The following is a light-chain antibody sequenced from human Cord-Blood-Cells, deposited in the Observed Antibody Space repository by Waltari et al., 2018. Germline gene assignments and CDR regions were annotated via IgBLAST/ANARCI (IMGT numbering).Light chain of an antibody. CDR2: KAS. Sequence: DIQMTQSPSTLSASVGDRVTITGRASQSISSWLAWYQQKPGKAPKLLIYKASSLESGVPSSFSGSDSGTEFTLTISSRQPDDFATYYCQQYNSYSWTFGQGTKVEIK. J-gene: IGKJ1*01. CDR3: QQYNSYSWT. V-gene: IGKV1-5*03. CDR1: QSISSW.